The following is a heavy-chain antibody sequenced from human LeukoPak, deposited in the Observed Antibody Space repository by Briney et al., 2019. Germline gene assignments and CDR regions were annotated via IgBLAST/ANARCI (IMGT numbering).Heavy chain of an antibody. Sequence: PGGSLRLSCAASGFTFSIYAMSWVRQAPGKGLEWVSAISGSGGGTYYADSVKGRFTISRDNSKNTLYLQMNSLRAEDTAVYSCAKDSLPYGSGSTPYYYYYYYMDVWGKGTTVTISS. CDR2: ISGSGGGT. J-gene: IGHJ6*03. V-gene: IGHV3-23*01. CDR1: GFTFSIYA. D-gene: IGHD3-10*01. CDR3: AKDSLPYGSGSTPYYYYYYYMDV.